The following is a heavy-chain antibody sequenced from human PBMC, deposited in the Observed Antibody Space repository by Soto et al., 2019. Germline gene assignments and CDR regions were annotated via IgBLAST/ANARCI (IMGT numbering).Heavy chain of an antibody. J-gene: IGHJ6*02. Sequence: QVQLVQSGAEVKKPGSSVKVSCKASGGTFSSYAISWVRQAPGQGLEWMGGIIPIFGTANYAQKFQGRVTSTADESTSTAYMELSSLRSEGTAVYYCARDDDIVVVPAARYGMDVWGQGTTVTVSS. CDR1: GGTFSSYA. CDR3: ARDDDIVVVPAARYGMDV. CDR2: IIPIFGTA. D-gene: IGHD2-2*01. V-gene: IGHV1-69*01.